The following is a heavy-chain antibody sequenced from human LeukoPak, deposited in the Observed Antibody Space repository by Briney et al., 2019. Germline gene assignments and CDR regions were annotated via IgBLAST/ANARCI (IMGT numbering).Heavy chain of an antibody. V-gene: IGHV3-7*01. CDR2: IKQDGSEK. J-gene: IGHJ4*02. Sequence: PGGSLRLSCAASGFTFSSYWMSWVRQAPGKGLEWVANIKQDGSEKYYVDSVKGRFTISRDNARNSLSLQMNRLRVEDTAVYHCVRDAPGREGPHYWGQGILVTVSS. D-gene: IGHD3-10*01. CDR3: VRDAPGREGPHY. CDR1: GFTFSSYW.